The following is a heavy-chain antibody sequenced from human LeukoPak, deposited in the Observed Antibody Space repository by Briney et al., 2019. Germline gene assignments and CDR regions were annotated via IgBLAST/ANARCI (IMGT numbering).Heavy chain of an antibody. J-gene: IGHJ4*02. D-gene: IGHD2-15*01. V-gene: IGHV3-23*01. CDR2: ITGTGGR. Sequence: PGRSLTLSCTASGYTFSNYAMQWVRQAPGKGLEWVSIITGTGGRYYGDSVKGRIILSRDNSKNTVYMQMSSLRAEDTATYYCAKDYCRDGNCPFPFLDSWGQGTLVTVSS. CDR1: GYTFSNYA. CDR3: AKDYCRDGNCPFPFLDS.